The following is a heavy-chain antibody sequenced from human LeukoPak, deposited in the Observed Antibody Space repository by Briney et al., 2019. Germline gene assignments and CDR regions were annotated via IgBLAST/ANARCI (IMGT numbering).Heavy chain of an antibody. CDR3: ASLAAFDI. V-gene: IGHV3-30-3*01. CDR1: GFTFSSYA. D-gene: IGHD3-16*01. J-gene: IGHJ3*02. CDR2: ISYDGSNK. Sequence: GGSLRLSCAASGFTFSSYAMHWVRQAPGKGLEWVAVISYDGSNKYYADSVKGRFTISRDNSKNTLYLQMNSLRAEDTAVYYCASLAAFDIWGQGTMVIVSS.